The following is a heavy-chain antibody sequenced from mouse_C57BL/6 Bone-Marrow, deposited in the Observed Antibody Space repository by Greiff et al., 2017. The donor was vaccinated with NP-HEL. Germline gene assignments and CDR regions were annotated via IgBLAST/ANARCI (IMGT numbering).Heavy chain of an antibody. Sequence: QVQLQQPGAELVMPGASVKLSCKASGYTFTSYWMHWVKQRPGQGLEWIGEIDPSDSDTNYNQKLKGKSTLTVDKSSSTAYMQLSSLTSEDSAVYYCAREGYSNYLYWYFVVWGTGTPFPVSS. V-gene: IGHV1-69*01. D-gene: IGHD2-5*01. CDR3: AREGYSNYLYWYFVV. CDR1: GYTFTSYW. CDR2: IDPSDSDT. J-gene: IGHJ1*03.